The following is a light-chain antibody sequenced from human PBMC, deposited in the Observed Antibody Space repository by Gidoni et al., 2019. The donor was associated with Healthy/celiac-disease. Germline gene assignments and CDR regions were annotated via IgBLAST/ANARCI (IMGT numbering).Light chain of an antibody. CDR1: QSVSSN. J-gene: IGKJ1*01. CDR2: GAS. CDR3: QQYNNWRT. Sequence: EIVMTQSPATLSVSPGERATLSCRASQSVSSNLAWYQQKPGQAPRLLIYGASTRATGIPARFSGSGSGTEFTLTISSLQSEEFAVYYWQQYNNWRTFXXXTKVEIK. V-gene: IGKV3-15*01.